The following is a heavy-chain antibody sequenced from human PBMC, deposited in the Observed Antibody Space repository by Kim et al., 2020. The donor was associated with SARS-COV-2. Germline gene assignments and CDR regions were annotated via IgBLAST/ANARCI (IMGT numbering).Heavy chain of an antibody. V-gene: IGHV3-33*01. J-gene: IGHJ4*02. Sequence: GGSLRLSCAASGFTFSNHDMHWVRQAPGKGLEWVAVIWYDGSEKYYADSVKGRFSISRDNSNKMLFLQMNSLRAEDTGVYYCAREPALTEVVGGFDSWGQGTLVTVSS. CDR3: AREPALTEVVGGFDS. D-gene: IGHD2-15*01. CDR2: IWYDGSEK. CDR1: GFTFSNHD.